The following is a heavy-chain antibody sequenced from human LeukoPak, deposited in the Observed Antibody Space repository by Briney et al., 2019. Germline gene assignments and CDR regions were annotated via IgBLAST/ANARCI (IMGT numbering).Heavy chain of an antibody. CDR2: ISYNGVST. CDR1: GFTFSSYA. D-gene: IGHD3-10*01. CDR3: ANLRITMVRGVIGPCDI. V-gene: IGHV3-64*01. J-gene: IGHJ3*02. Sequence: GGSLRLSCTASGFTFSSYAVYWVRQAPGKGLEYVSAISYNGVSTYHANSVKGRFTISRDNSKNTLYLQMNSLRAEDTAVYYCANLRITMVRGVIGPCDIWGEGTMVTVSS.